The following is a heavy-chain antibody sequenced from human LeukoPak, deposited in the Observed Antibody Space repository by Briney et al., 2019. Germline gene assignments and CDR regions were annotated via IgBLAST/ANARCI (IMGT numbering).Heavy chain of an antibody. V-gene: IGHV4-34*01. D-gene: IGHD2-15*01. Sequence: PSETLSPTCAVYGGSFSGYYWSWIRQPPGKGLEWIGEINHSGSTNYNPSLKSRVTISVDTSKNQFSLKLSSVTAADTAVYYCARDPGYCSGGSCYSDYWGQGTLVTVSS. CDR2: INHSGST. CDR1: GGSFSGYY. J-gene: IGHJ4*02. CDR3: ARDPGYCSGGSCYSDY.